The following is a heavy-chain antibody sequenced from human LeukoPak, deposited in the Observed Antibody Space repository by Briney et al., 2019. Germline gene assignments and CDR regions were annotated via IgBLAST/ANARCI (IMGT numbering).Heavy chain of an antibody. J-gene: IGHJ6*03. CDR2: IYTSGST. CDR1: GGSISSYY. Sequence: SETLSLTCTVSGGSISSYYWSWIRQPAGKGLEWIGRIYTSGSTNYNPSLKSRVTMSVDTSKNQFSLKLSSVTAADTAVYYCAREGYYGSGLTYYYYYMDVWGKGTTVTISS. V-gene: IGHV4-4*07. D-gene: IGHD3-10*01. CDR3: AREGYYGSGLTYYYYYMDV.